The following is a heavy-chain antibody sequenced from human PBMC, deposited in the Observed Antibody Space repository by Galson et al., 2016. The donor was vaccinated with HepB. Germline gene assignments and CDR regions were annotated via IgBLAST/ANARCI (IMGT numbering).Heavy chain of an antibody. V-gene: IGHV4-61*01. CDR3: ARYGGGSVYYYGMDV. Sequence: SETLSLTCTVSGGSVSSGTYYWSWIRQPPGKGLEYIGYIYYSGRTNYNPSLKSRVTISVDTSKNHFSLNLSSVTAADTAVYYCARYGGGSVYYYGMDVWGPGTTVTVSS. D-gene: IGHD3-10*01. J-gene: IGHJ6*02. CDR1: GGSVSSGTYY. CDR2: IYYSGRT.